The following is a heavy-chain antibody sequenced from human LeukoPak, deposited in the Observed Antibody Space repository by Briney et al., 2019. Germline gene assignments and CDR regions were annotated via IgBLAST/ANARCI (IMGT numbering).Heavy chain of an antibody. CDR3: ARDRVSAVAGTGILDY. CDR1: GFTFSSYA. J-gene: IGHJ4*02. D-gene: IGHD6-19*01. V-gene: IGHV3-30-3*01. Sequence: GRSLRLSCAASGFTFSSYAMHWVRQAPGKGLEWVAVISYDGSNKYYADSVKGRFTISRDNSKNTLYLPMNSLRAEDTAVYYCARDRVSAVAGTGILDYWGQGTLVTISS. CDR2: ISYDGSNK.